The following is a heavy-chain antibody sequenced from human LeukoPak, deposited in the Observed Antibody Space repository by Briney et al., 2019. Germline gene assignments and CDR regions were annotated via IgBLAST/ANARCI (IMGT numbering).Heavy chain of an antibody. Sequence: SGEASCNASGGTFSSYAISWVRQAPGQRLKWMGGVIPIFGTANYTQKFQGRVTITTDESKNTTNMELSSLRSEDTAVYYFASLLDYGDPYYFDFWGQGTLVTVSS. D-gene: IGHD4-17*01. CDR3: ASLLDYGDPYYFDF. CDR2: VIPIFGTA. J-gene: IGHJ4*02. V-gene: IGHV1-69*05. CDR1: GGTFSSYA.